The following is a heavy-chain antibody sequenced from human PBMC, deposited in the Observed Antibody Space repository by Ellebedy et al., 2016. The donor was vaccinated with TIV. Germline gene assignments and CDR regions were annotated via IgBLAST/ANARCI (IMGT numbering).Heavy chain of an antibody. CDR2: ISSSSSYI. V-gene: IGHV3-21*01. CDR1: GFTFSSYS. Sequence: PGGSLRLSCAASGFTFSSYSMNWVRQAPGKGLEWVSSISSSSSYIYYADSVKGRFTISRDNAKNSLYLQMNSLRAEDTAVYYCARDDSRAVAGNFDYWGQGTLVTVSS. J-gene: IGHJ4*02. D-gene: IGHD6-19*01. CDR3: ARDDSRAVAGNFDY.